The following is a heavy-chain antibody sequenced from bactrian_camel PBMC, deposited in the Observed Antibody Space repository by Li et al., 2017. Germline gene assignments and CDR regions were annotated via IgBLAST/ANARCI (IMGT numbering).Heavy chain of an antibody. CDR2: ISPTGSTS. CDR1: QRTYNTYR. V-gene: IGHV3-3*01. Sequence: HVQLVESGGGSVQAGGSLTLSCVASQRTYNTYRMGWFRQAPGKEREVVATISPTGSTSYDVNSVKGRFTISREMVNKVYLQMNSLEFEDSAMYYCAADRLCGNNRTFGQGTQVTVS. D-gene: IGHD6*01. J-gene: IGHJ4*01.